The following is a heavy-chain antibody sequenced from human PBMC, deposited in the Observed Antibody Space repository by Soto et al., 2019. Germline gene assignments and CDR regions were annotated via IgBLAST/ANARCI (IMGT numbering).Heavy chain of an antibody. CDR3: AKETGYSYGFQPNALDV. J-gene: IGHJ6*02. CDR1: GFTFSRYA. CDR2: ISSRGDRT. D-gene: IGHD5-18*01. Sequence: ILSCAGSGFTFSRYAMNWVRQAPGKGLEWVSIISSRGDRTSYAESVKGRFTISRDDSKNTLFLHMNSLGAEDTAVYYCAKETGYSYGFQPNALDVWGQGTTVTVSS. V-gene: IGHV3-23*01.